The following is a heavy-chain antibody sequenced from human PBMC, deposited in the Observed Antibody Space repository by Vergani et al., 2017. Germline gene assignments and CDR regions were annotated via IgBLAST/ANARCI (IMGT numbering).Heavy chain of an antibody. D-gene: IGHD3-10*01. CDR2: IHYSGDT. CDR3: SCHRGSGGFFPSSYFYGMDV. Sequence: QVQLQESGPGLVKPSETLTLTCDVSDSSIMTNPYWGWFRQSPGKGLEWIGCIHYSGDTHYNSSPKSRVSISFVSSCKFSLCLTSVTAADTAIYYCSCHRGSGGFFPSSYFYGMDVWGHGTTVTVSS. J-gene: IGHJ6*02. CDR1: DSSIMTNPY. V-gene: IGHV4-38-2*01.